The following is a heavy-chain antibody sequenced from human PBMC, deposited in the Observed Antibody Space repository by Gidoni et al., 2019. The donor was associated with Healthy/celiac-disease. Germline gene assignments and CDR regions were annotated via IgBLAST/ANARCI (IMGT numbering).Heavy chain of an antibody. Sequence: QVQLVQSGAEVKKPGASVKVSCKASGYTFTSYGISWVRQSPGQGLEWMGWISAYNGNTNYAQKLQGRVTMTTDTSTSTAYMELRSLRSDDTAVYYCARDLPGVSYGSGTELAGYWGQGTLVTVSS. V-gene: IGHV1-18*01. D-gene: IGHD3-10*01. CDR1: GYTFTSYG. CDR2: ISAYNGNT. CDR3: ARDLPGVSYGSGTELAGY. J-gene: IGHJ4*02.